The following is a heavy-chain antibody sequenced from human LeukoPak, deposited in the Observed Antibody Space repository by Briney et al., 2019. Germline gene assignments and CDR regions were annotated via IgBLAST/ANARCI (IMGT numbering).Heavy chain of an antibody. D-gene: IGHD3-22*01. CDR3: ARLIYYDSSGYLDY. J-gene: IGHJ4*02. Sequence: PSETLSLTCSVSGGSINSYYWSWIRQSPGKGLEWIGKINYSGSANYNPSLKSRVTISVDMSKNQFSLKLSSVTAADTAVYYCARLIYYDSSGYLDYWGQGSLVTVSS. V-gene: IGHV4-34*01. CDR1: GGSINSYY. CDR2: INYSGSA.